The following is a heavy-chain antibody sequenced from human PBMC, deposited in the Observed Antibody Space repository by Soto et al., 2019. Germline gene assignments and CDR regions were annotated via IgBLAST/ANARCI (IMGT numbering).Heavy chain of an antibody. J-gene: IGHJ3*02. CDR1: GFSISTSGVG. CDR3: AHSGYGSGSYYHTLDAFDI. Sequence: QITLKESGPTLVKPTQTLTLTCTFSGFSISTSGVGVGWIRQPPGKALESLALIYWDDDKRYSPSLKSRLTITKDTSKNQVVLTMTTMDPVDTATYYCAHSGYGSGSYYHTLDAFDIWGQGTMVTVSS. D-gene: IGHD3-10*01. CDR2: IYWDDDK. V-gene: IGHV2-5*02.